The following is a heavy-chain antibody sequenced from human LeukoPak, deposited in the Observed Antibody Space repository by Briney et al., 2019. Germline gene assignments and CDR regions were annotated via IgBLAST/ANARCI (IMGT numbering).Heavy chain of an antibody. D-gene: IGHD6-19*01. V-gene: IGHV3-23*01. CDR1: GFTFSSYA. CDR2: ISGSGGST. Sequence: VGSLRLSCAASGFTFSSYAMSWVRQAPGKGLEWVSAISGSGGSTYYADSVKGRFTISRDNSKNTLYLQMNSLRAEDTAVYYCAKDPPLSGWYPYFDYWGQGTLVTVSS. J-gene: IGHJ4*02. CDR3: AKDPPLSGWYPYFDY.